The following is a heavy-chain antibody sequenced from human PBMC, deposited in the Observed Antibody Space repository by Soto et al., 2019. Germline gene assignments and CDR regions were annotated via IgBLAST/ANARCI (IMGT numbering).Heavy chain of an antibody. D-gene: IGHD2-15*01. Sequence: EVQLLESGGGLVQPGGSLRLSCAASGFRLSDSAVSWVRQAPGKGLEWVSSLTVTGDSAFYSDSVKCRFTISRDISKSTLYPQMNSLRAQDTAVYYCAKNGCSYPACYPYYYYVDVWGRGTTVTVSS. CDR2: LTVTGDSA. V-gene: IGHV3-23*01. J-gene: IGHJ6*03. CDR1: GFRLSDSA. CDR3: AKNGCSYPACYPYYYYVDV.